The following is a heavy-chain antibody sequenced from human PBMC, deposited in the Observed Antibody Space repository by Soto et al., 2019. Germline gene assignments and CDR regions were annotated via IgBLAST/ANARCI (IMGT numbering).Heavy chain of an antibody. CDR2: INHSGST. J-gene: IGHJ5*02. V-gene: IGHV4-34*01. D-gene: IGHD2-2*01. CDR3: VRARELGVPAAFWAWFDP. CDR1: GGSFSGYY. Sequence: SETLSLTCAVYGGSFSGYYWSWIRQPPGKGLEWIGEINHSGSTNYNPSLKSRVTISVDTSKNQFSLKLSSVTAADTAVYYCVRARELGVPAAFWAWFDPWGQGTLVTVSS.